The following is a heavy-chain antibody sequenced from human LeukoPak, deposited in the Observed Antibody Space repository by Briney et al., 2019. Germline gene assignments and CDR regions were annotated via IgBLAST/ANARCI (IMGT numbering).Heavy chain of an antibody. CDR1: GYTFTSYG. Sequence: ASVKVSCKPSGYTFTSYGISWVRQAPGQGLEWMGWISAYNGNSNYAQKFQGRVTITADESTSTAYMELSSLRSEDTAVYYCARDYYDSSGYYYRDYWGQGTLVTVSS. CDR3: ARDYYDSSGYYYRDY. V-gene: IGHV1-18*01. CDR2: ISAYNGNS. D-gene: IGHD3-22*01. J-gene: IGHJ4*02.